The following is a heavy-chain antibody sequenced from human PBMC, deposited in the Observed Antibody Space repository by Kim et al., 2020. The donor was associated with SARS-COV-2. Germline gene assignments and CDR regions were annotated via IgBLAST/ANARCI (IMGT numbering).Heavy chain of an antibody. Sequence: GGSLRLSCAASGFTFSSYSMNWVRQAPGKGLEWVSSISSSSSYIYYADSVKGRFTISRDNAKNSLYLQMNSLRAEDTAVYYCARSSVFSMVQGVIMVGESDFDYWGQGTLVTVSS. CDR3: ARSSVFSMVQGVIMVGESDFDY. V-gene: IGHV3-21*01. D-gene: IGHD3-10*01. CDR1: GFTFSSYS. J-gene: IGHJ4*02. CDR2: ISSSSSYI.